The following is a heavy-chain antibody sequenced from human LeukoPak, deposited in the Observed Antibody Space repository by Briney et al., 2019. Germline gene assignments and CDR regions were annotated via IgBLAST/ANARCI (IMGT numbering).Heavy chain of an antibody. D-gene: IGHD3-10*01. CDR1: GGSISSGGYY. CDR2: IYYSGSA. Sequence: SETLSLTCTVSGGSISSGGYYWSWIRQHPGKGLEWIGYIYYSGSAYYNPSLKSRVTISVDTSDNQFSLKLSSVTAAGTAVYYCARVNYGSATKEDYWGQGTLVTVSS. J-gene: IGHJ4*02. V-gene: IGHV4-31*03. CDR3: ARVNYGSATKEDY.